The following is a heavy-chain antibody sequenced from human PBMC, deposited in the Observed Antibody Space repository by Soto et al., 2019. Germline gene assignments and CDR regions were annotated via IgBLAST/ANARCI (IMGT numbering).Heavy chain of an antibody. CDR3: AMVDVYVTPSPQDV. J-gene: IGHJ6*02. V-gene: IGHV1-18*01. CDR1: GYSFTRYG. Sequence: ASVKVSCKASGYSFTRYGIAWARQAPGQGLEWMGWINTYNGNTNHAQNLQGRVTLTTDASTSTAYMELTSLRSNDTAIYYCAMVDVYVTPSPQDVWGQGTTVTGS. D-gene: IGHD3-16*01. CDR2: INTYNGNT.